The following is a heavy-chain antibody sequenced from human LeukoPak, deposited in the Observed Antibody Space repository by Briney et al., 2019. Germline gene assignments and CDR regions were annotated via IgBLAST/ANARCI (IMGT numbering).Heavy chain of an antibody. CDR2: IFTSGIT. D-gene: IGHD4-23*01. Sequence: SEALSLTCSVSGGSISTYYWSWIRQSPGKVLEWVGYIFTSGITNYNPSLKSRATISLDTSRNQVSLNLTSVTAADTAVYYCASNYGGNPVRWYFDLWGRGTLITVSS. CDR1: GGSISTYY. CDR3: ASNYGGNPVRWYFDL. J-gene: IGHJ2*01. V-gene: IGHV4-4*09.